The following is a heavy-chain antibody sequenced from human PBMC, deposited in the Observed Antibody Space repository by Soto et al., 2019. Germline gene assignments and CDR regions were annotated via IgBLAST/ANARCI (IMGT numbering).Heavy chain of an antibody. Sequence: QVQLVESGGGVVQPGRSLRLSCAASGFTFSSYAMHWVRQAPGKGLEWVAVISYDGSNKYYADSVKGRFTISRDNSKNTLYLQMNSLRAEDTAVYYCAREIRGNSCYWAQGTLVTVSS. CDR2: ISYDGSNK. V-gene: IGHV3-30-3*01. CDR3: AREIRGNSCY. J-gene: IGHJ4*02. D-gene: IGHD2-21*02. CDR1: GFTFSSYA.